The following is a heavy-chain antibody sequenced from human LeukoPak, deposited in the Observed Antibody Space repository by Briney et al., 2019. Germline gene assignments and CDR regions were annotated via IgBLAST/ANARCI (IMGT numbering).Heavy chain of an antibody. D-gene: IGHD3-10*01. CDR2: TYYRSKWIY. J-gene: IGHJ4*02. Sequence: SQTLSLTCAISGDSVSSHSAAWNWIRQSPSRGLEWLGRTYYRSKWIYDYSVSVKSRITINPDTSRNQSSLQLNSVTPEDTAVYYCARGGAGSFIYWGQGILVTVSS. CDR3: ARGGAGSFIY. V-gene: IGHV6-1*01. CDR1: GDSVSSHSAA.